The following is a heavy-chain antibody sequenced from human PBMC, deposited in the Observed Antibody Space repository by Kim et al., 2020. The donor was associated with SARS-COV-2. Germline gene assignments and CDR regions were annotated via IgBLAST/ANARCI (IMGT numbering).Heavy chain of an antibody. V-gene: IGHV6-1*01. J-gene: IGHJ4*02. Sequence: DYAGSVKSRITINPDSSKNQFSLQLNSVTPEDTAVYYCARAGPGTTFDYWGQGTLVTVSS. CDR3: ARAGPGTTFDY. D-gene: IGHD1-1*01.